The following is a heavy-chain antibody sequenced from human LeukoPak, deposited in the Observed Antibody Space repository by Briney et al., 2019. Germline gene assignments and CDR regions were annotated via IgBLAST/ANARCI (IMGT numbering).Heavy chain of an antibody. J-gene: IGHJ3*02. CDR3: ARYGYSSSWYAAPDAFDI. CDR2: TYYRSKWYN. V-gene: IGHV6-1*01. Sequence: SQTLSLTCAISGDSVSSNSAAWNWIRQSPSRGLEWLGRTYYRSKWYNDYAVSVKSRITINPDTSKNQFSLQLNSVTPEDTAVYYCARYGYSSSWYAAPDAFDIWGQGTMVTVSS. D-gene: IGHD6-13*01. CDR1: GDSVSSNSAA.